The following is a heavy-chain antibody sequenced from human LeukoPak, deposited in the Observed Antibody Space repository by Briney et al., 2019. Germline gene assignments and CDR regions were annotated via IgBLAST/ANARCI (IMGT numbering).Heavy chain of an antibody. V-gene: IGHV4-39*01. CDR2: IYYSGST. J-gene: IGHJ4*02. D-gene: IGHD5-24*01. CDR3: ARVGEMATIRAPFDY. Sequence: PSETLSLTCTVSGGSISSSSYYWGWIRQPPGKGLEWIGSIYYSGSTYYNPSLKSRVTISVDTSKNQFSLKLSSVTAADTAVYYCARVGEMATIRAPFDYWGQGTLVTVSS. CDR1: GGSISSSSYY.